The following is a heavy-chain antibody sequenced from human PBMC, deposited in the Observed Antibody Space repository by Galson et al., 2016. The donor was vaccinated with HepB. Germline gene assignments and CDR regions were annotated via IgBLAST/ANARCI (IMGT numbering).Heavy chain of an antibody. CDR3: ATGGSRGISDAFGF. V-gene: IGHV3-7*01. J-gene: IGHJ3*01. CDR1: GFTFSNYW. Sequence: SLRLSCAASGFTFSNYWMSWVRQAPGKGLECVANLKQDGSDKYYVDSVMGRFTISRDNAKNSLYLQMNSLSAEDTAVYYCATGGSRGISDAFGFWGQGTRVNVSS. CDR2: LKQDGSDK. D-gene: IGHD3-16*01.